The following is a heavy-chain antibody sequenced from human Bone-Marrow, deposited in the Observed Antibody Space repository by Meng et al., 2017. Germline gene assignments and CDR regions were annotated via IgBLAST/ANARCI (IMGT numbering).Heavy chain of an antibody. J-gene: IGHJ2*01. CDR2: IIPIFGTA. CDR1: GGTFSSYA. V-gene: IGHV1-69*01. CDR3: ARGVKGFGELLGWYFDL. Sequence: QVQLVWSGAEVKKAWSPVKGSCKASGGTFSSYAISWVRQAPGQGLEWMGGIIPIFGTANYAQKFQGRVTITADESTSTAYMELSSLRSEDTAVYYCARGVKGFGELLGWYFDLWGRGTLVTVSS. D-gene: IGHD3-10*01.